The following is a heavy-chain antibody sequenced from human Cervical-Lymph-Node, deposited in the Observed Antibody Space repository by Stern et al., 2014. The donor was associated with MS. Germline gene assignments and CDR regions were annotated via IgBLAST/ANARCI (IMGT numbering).Heavy chain of an antibody. D-gene: IGHD2-15*01. J-gene: IGHJ5*02. V-gene: IGHV4-61*02. CDR1: GGSISSGSYY. CDR2: IYTSGST. CDR3: AREGDIVVVVAARGNWFDP. Sequence: QVQLQESGPGLVKPSQTLSLTCTVSGGSISSGSYYWSWIRQPAGKGLEWIGRIYTSGSTNYNPSLKSRVTISVDTSKNQFSLKLSSVTAADTAVYYCAREGDIVVVVAARGNWFDPWGQGTLVTVSS.